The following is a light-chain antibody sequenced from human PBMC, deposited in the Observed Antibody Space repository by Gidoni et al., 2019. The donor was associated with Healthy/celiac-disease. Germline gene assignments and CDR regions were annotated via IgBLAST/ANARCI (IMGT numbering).Light chain of an antibody. Sequence: EIVLTQSPATLSLSPGERATLSCRASQSVSSYLAWYQQKPGQAPKLLIYDASNSATGIPARGSGSGSGTDFTLTISSLEPEDFAVYYCQQRSNLTFGPGTKVDIK. CDR3: QQRSNLT. V-gene: IGKV3-11*01. CDR1: QSVSSY. J-gene: IGKJ3*01. CDR2: DAS.